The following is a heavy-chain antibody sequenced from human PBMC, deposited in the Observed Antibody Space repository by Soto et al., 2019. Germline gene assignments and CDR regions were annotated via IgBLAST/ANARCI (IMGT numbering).Heavy chain of an antibody. CDR1: GASISGFY. V-gene: IGHV4-4*07. Sequence: SETLSLTCTVSGASISGFYWSWIRKSAGKGLEWIGRIYATGTTDYYPSLKSRVMMSVDTSKKQFSLKLRSVTAADTAVYYCVRDGTKTLRDWFDPWGQGISVTVSS. J-gene: IGHJ5*02. D-gene: IGHD1-1*01. CDR3: VRDGTKTLRDWFDP. CDR2: IYATGTT.